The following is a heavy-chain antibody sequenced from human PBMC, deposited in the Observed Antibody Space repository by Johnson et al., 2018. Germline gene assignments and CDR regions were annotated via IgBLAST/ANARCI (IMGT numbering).Heavy chain of an antibody. CDR1: GFTFSSYN. CDR2: ISSSSGNI. J-gene: IGHJ3*02. Sequence: VQLVQSGGGLVQPGGSLRLSCAASGFTFSSYNMNWVRQAPGKGLEWVSYISSSSGNIYYAASVKGRFTISRDNAKNSLYLQMKSLRAEDTAVYYCARGGLLWFGELLFGAFDIWGQGTRVTVSS. V-gene: IGHV3-48*01. D-gene: IGHD3-10*01. CDR3: ARGGLLWFGELLFGAFDI.